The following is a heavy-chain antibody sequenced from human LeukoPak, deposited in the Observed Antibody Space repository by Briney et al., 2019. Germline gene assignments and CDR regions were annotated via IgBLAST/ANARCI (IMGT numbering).Heavy chain of an antibody. CDR1: GFTFDDYA. V-gene: IGHV3-9*01. Sequence: PGGSLRLSCAASGFTFDDYAVHWVRQAPGKGLEWVSGISWNSGSIGYADSVKGRFTISRDNAKNSLYLQMNSLRAEDTALYYCAKRNPAAAGYGMDVWGQGTTVTVSS. CDR3: AKRNPAAAGYGMDV. J-gene: IGHJ6*02. CDR2: ISWNSGSI. D-gene: IGHD6-13*01.